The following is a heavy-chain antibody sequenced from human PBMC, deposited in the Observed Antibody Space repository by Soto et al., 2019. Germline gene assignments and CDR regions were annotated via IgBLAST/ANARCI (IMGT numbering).Heavy chain of an antibody. D-gene: IGHD3-10*01. Sequence: SETLSLTCAVYGGSFSGYYWSWIRQPPGKGLEWIGEINHSGSTNYNPSLKSRVTISVDTSKNQFSLKLSSVTAADTAVYYCARGRVTYYYGSGSYYRAYYYYGMDVWGQGTTVTVSS. CDR2: INHSGST. J-gene: IGHJ6*02. CDR3: ARGRVTYYYGSGSYYRAYYYYGMDV. CDR1: GGSFSGYY. V-gene: IGHV4-34*01.